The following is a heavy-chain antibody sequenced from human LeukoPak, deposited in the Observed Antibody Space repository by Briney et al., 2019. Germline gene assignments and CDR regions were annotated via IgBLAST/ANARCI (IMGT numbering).Heavy chain of an antibody. CDR1: GDSISSYY. CDR3: ARCTTVVTPVEGGTLDY. D-gene: IGHD4-23*01. Sequence: PSETLSLTCTVSGDSISSYYWSWIRQPPGKGLEWIGYIYYSGSTNYNPSLKSRVTISVDTSKNQFSLKLSSVTAADTAVYYCARCTTVVTPVEGGTLDYWGQGTLVTVSS. V-gene: IGHV4-59*01. J-gene: IGHJ4*02. CDR2: IYYSGST.